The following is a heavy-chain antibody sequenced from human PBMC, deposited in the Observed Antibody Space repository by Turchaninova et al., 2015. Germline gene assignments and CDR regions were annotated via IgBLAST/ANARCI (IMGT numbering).Heavy chain of an antibody. CDR3: AKVSGALVLTSYHFES. V-gene: IGHV3-30*18. J-gene: IGHJ4*02. Sequence: AIISSDGSHQYYADSVKGRFTISRDNSKNTVYLQMNSLRAEDTAMYYCAKVSGALVLTSYHFESWGQGTLVTVSS. CDR2: ISSDGSHQ. D-gene: IGHD3-3*01.